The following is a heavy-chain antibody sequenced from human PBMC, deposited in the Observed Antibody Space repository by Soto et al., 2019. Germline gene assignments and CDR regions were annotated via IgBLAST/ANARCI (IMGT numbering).Heavy chain of an antibody. CDR3: ARDHSSGWYPDAFDI. Sequence: ASVKVSCKASGYTFTSYGISWLRQAPGQGLEWMGWISAYNGNTNYAQKLQGRVTMTTDTSTSTAYMELRSLRSDDTAVYYCARDHSSGWYPDAFDIWGQGTMVTVSS. CDR2: ISAYNGNT. J-gene: IGHJ3*02. D-gene: IGHD6-19*01. V-gene: IGHV1-18*04. CDR1: GYTFTSYG.